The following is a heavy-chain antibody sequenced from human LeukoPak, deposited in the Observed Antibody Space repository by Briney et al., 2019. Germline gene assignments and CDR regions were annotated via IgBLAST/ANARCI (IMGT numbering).Heavy chain of an antibody. J-gene: IGHJ4*02. CDR2: ISSSSSYI. CDR1: GFTFSSYS. D-gene: IGHD3-22*01. CDR3: ARDKGDYHTSGSLFVF. V-gene: IGHV3-21*01. Sequence: GGSLRLSCAASGFTFSSYSMNWVRQAPGKGLEWVSSISSSSSYIYYADSVKGRFTISRDNAKNSLYLQMNSLRAEDTAVYYCARDKGDYHTSGSLFVFGGQGALVTVSS.